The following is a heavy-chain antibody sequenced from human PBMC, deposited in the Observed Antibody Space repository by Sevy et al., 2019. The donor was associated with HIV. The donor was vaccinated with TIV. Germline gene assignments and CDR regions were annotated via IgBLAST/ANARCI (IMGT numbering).Heavy chain of an antibody. V-gene: IGHV3-21*01. J-gene: IGHJ4*02. CDR1: GFTFSSYS. Sequence: GGSLRLSCAASGFTFSSYSMNWVRQAPGKGLEWVSSISSSSSYIYYADSVKGRFTISRDNAKNSLYLQMNSLRAEDTAVYYSARDGALHAYRYYFDYWGQGTLVTVSS. CDR3: ARDGALHAYRYYFDY. CDR2: ISSSSSYI. D-gene: IGHD3-16*01.